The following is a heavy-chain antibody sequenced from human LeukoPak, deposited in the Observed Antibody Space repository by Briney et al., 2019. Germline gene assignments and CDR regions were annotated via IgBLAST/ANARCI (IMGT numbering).Heavy chain of an antibody. D-gene: IGHD3-9*01. V-gene: IGHV3-66*01. Sequence: GGSLRLSCAASGFTVSSNYMSWVRQAPGKGLEWVSVIYSGGSTYYADSVKGRFTISRDNSKNTLYLQMNSLRAEDTAVYYCARESYYDILTGPGYAFDIWGQGTMVTVSS. CDR2: IYSGGST. CDR3: ARESYYDILTGPGYAFDI. J-gene: IGHJ3*02. CDR1: GFTVSSNY.